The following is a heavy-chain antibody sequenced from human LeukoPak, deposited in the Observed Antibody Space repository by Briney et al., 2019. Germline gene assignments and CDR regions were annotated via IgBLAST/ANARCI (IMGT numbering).Heavy chain of an antibody. CDR1: GGSFSGYY. V-gene: IGHV4-34*01. CDR3: ARRGLPNWFDP. J-gene: IGHJ5*02. D-gene: IGHD3/OR15-3a*01. Sequence: PSETLSLTCAVYGGSFSGYYWSWIRQPPGKGLEWIGSIYYSGSTYYNPSLKSRVTISVDTSKNQFSLKLSSVTAADTAVYYCARRGLPNWFDPWGQGTLVTVSS. CDR2: IYYSGST.